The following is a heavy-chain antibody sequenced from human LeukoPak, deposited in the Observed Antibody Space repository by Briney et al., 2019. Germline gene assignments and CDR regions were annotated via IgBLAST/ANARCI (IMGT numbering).Heavy chain of an antibody. CDR2: IYYSGST. CDR3: AREYSSSWGDAFDI. Sequence: SETLSLTCTVSGGSISSYYWSWIRQPPGKGLEWIGYIYYSGSTNYNPSLKSRVTISVDTSKNQFSLNLSSVTAADTAVYYCAREYSSSWGDAFDIWGQGTMVTVS. J-gene: IGHJ3*02. V-gene: IGHV4-59*12. CDR1: GGSISSYY. D-gene: IGHD6-13*01.